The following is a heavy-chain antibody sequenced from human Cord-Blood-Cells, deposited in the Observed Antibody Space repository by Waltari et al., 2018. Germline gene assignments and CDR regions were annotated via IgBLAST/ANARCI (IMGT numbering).Heavy chain of an antibody. Sequence: QVQLVQSGAEVKKPGASVKVSCKASGYTFTGYYMHWVRQAPGQGIEWRGRINPNSGGTNYAQKFQGRVTMTRDTSISTAYMELSRLRSDDAAVYYCARRPALAWYFDLWGRGTLVTVSS. V-gene: IGHV1-2*06. CDR2: INPNSGGT. CDR1: GYTFTGYY. J-gene: IGHJ2*01. CDR3: ARRPALAWYFDL.